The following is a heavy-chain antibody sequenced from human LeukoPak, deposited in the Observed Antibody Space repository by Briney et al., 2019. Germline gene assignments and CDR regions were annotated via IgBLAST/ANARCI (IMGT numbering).Heavy chain of an antibody. V-gene: IGHV4-39*07. D-gene: IGHD6-13*01. J-gene: IGHJ5*02. CDR2: TYYSGDT. Sequence: PSETLSLTCTVSGDSISGSHYYWGWIRQPPGKGLEWIGSTYYSGDTHYNPSLKSRVTISVDTSKNQFSLRLSSVTAADTAVYFCARDQLGQLVNWFDPWGQGTLVTVSS. CDR1: GDSISGSHYY. CDR3: ARDQLGQLVNWFDP.